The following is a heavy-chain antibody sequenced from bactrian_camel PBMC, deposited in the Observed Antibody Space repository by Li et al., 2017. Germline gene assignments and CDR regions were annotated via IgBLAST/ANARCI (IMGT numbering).Heavy chain of an antibody. J-gene: IGHJ4*01. Sequence: HVQLVESGGGSVRPGGSLRISCTASGVTDRRHSMGWFRQAPGKEREGLCCIDSDGGTAYIDSVKGRFTISKDNAKNTLYLQMNSLKPEDTAMYYCAEGRGSRGERCYSLNYWGQGTQVTVS. V-gene: IGHV3S9*01. CDR1: GVTDRRHS. CDR2: IDSDGGT. CDR3: AEGRGSRGERCYSLNY. D-gene: IGHD6*01.